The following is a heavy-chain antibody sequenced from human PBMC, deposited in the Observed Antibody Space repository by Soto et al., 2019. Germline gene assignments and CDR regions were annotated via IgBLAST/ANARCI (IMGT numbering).Heavy chain of an antibody. V-gene: IGHV1-58*02. CDR2: IVVGSGNT. CDR1: GFTFTSSA. CDR3: AADRVSGDYAFDY. Sequence: VASVKVSCKASGFTFTSSAMQWVRQARGQRLEWIGWIVVGSGNTNYAQKFQERVTITRDMSTSTAYMELSSLRSEDTAVYYCAADRVSGDYAFDYRGQGTLVTVSS. J-gene: IGHJ4*02. D-gene: IGHD4-17*01.